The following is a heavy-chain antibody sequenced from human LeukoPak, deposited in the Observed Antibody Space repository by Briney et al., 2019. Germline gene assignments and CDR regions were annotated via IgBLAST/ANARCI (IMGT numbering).Heavy chain of an antibody. CDR3: AKTGIVGSGWTRRGYYFDY. CDR2: INPNSGGT. J-gene: IGHJ4*02. D-gene: IGHD6-19*01. V-gene: IGHV1-2*02. CDR1: GYTFTGYY. Sequence: ASVTVSFTASGYTFTGYYMHWVRQAPGQGLEWMGWINPNSGGTNYAQKFQGRVTMTRDTSISTAYMELSRLRSDDTAVYYCAKTGIVGSGWTRRGYYFDYWGQGTLVTVSS.